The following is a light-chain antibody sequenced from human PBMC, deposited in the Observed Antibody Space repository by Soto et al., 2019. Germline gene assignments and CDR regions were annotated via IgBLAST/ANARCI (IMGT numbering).Light chain of an antibody. CDR2: DTS. CDR1: TGAVATGHY. V-gene: IGLV7-46*01. J-gene: IGLJ1*01. CDR3: LLYSGGYV. Sequence: QAVVTQEPSLTVSPGGTVTLTCGSSTGAVATGHYAYWFQQKPGQAPRPLIYDTSNKFSWTPARFSGSLLGGKVALTLSGAQPEDEADYHCLLYSGGYVFGSGTKVTVL.